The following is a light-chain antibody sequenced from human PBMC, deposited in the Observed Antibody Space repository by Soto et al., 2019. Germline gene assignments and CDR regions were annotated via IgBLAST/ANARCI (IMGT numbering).Light chain of an antibody. Sequence: QSVLTQPASVSGSPEQSITISCTGTSSDVGAYNYVSWYQQYPGNAPTLMLNDVSNRPSGVSNRFSVSKSGNTASLTISGLQAEDEADYYCSSYASSSTFYVLGTGTKVTVL. CDR3: SSYASSSTFYV. CDR1: SSDVGAYNY. CDR2: DVS. V-gene: IGLV2-14*03. J-gene: IGLJ1*01.